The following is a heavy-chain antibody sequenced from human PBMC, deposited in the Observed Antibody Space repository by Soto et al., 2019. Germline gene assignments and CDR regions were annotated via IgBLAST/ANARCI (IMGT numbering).Heavy chain of an antibody. V-gene: IGHV1-18*01. CDR2: ISAYNGNT. CDR3: ARDFAPRAFSGMDV. CDR1: GYTFTSYG. Sequence: QVQLVQSGAEVKKPGASVKVSCKASGYTFTSYGFIWVRQAPGQGLEWMGWISAYNGNTNYAQKLQGRVTMTTDTSTSTAYMELRSLRSDDSSVYYCARDFAPRAFSGMDVWGQGTTVTVSS. J-gene: IGHJ6*02.